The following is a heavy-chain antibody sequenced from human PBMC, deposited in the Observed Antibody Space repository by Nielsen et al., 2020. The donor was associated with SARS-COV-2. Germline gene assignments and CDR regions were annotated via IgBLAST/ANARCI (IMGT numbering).Heavy chain of an antibody. J-gene: IGHJ5*02. CDR1: GFTFSSYG. Sequence: GESLKISCAASGFTFSSYGMYWVRQAPGKGLEWVAVISYDGSNKYYADSVKGRFTISRDNSKNTLYLQMNSLRAEDTAVYYCAREDFLWFGELLVDWFDPWGQGTLVTVSS. CDR2: ISYDGSNK. V-gene: IGHV3-30*03. D-gene: IGHD3-10*01. CDR3: AREDFLWFGELLVDWFDP.